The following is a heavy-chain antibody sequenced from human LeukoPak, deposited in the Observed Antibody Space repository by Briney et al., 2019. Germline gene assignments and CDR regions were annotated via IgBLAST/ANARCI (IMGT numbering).Heavy chain of an antibody. V-gene: IGHV3-74*01. CDR1: GFTFSTYL. J-gene: IGHJ5*02. Sequence: GGSLRLSCAASGFTFSTYLMHWVRQAPGKGLVWVSRINIDGSITTYADSVKGRFTISRDNAKNTLYLQMNSLRDEDTAVYYCASLGTLVPWGQGTLVTVSS. CDR2: INIDGSIT. D-gene: IGHD3-9*01. CDR3: ASLGTLVP.